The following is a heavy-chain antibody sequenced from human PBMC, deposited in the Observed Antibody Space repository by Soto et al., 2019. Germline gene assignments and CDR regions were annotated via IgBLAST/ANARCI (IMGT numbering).Heavy chain of an antibody. J-gene: IGHJ4*02. D-gene: IGHD6-13*01. CDR3: AKEVGMAATDTRRDFDY. Sequence: EVQLLESGGGLVQPGGSLRLSCAASGFTFSSHAMSWVRQAPGKGLEWVSVVSGSAGRTYYADPVKGRFTISRDNSKNTLYLQMNSLRVEDTAIYYCAKEVGMAATDTRRDFDYWGQGTLVTVSS. V-gene: IGHV3-23*01. CDR2: VSGSAGRT. CDR1: GFTFSSHA.